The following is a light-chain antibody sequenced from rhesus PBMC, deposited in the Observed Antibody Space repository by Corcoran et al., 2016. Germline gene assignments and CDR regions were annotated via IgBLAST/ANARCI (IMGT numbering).Light chain of an antibody. CDR1: ENVNNF. J-gene: IGKJ4*01. CDR3: QHGYGTPLT. V-gene: IGKV1-74*01. CDR2: KAS. Sequence: DIQMTQSPSSLPASVGDRVTITCRASENVNNFLNWYQQKPGKAPRLLIYKASTLQSGVPSRFSGSGSGTDYTFNITSLQPEDFATDYCQHGYGTPLTFGGGTKVEIK.